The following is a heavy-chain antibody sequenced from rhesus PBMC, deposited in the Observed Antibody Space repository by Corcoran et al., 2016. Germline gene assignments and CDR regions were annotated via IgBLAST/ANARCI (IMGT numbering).Heavy chain of an antibody. J-gene: IGHJ5-1*01. D-gene: IGHD6-13*01. CDR1: GGSISSIY. CDR2: IYGRGSST. V-gene: IGHV4S11*01. CDR3: ASSGYSSWSGGHRFDV. Sequence: QVQLQESGPGLVKPLETLSLTCAVSGGSISSIYWHCLRPPPGQELEWVGYIYGRGSSTNSNPSLKSRVTLSVATSKSQFSLRLSSVTAADTALYYCASSGYSSWSGGHRFDVWDAGVLVTVSS.